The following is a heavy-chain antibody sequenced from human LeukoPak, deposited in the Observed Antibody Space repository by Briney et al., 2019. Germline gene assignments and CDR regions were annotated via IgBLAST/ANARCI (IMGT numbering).Heavy chain of an antibody. Sequence: SETLSLTCTVSGGSISSYYWSWLRQPPGKGLEWIGYIYYSGSTNYNPSLKSRVTISVDTSKNQFSVKLSSVTAADTAVYYCARGIAGGFDYWGQGTLVTVSS. CDR2: IYYSGST. V-gene: IGHV4-59*01. CDR1: GGSISSYY. J-gene: IGHJ4*02. D-gene: IGHD6-13*01. CDR3: ARGIAGGFDY.